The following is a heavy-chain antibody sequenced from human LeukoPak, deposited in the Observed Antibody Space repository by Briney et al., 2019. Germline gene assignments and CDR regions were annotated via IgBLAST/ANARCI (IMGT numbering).Heavy chain of an antibody. CDR2: IWYDGSNK. J-gene: IGHJ6*02. CDR1: GFTFSSYG. Sequence: GGSLRLSCAASGFTFSSYGMHWVRQAPGKGLEWVAVIWYDGSNKYYADSVKGRFTISRDNSKNTLYLQMNSLRAEDTAVYYCARDLTAYYGSGSYYYYYGMDVWGQGTTVTVSS. V-gene: IGHV3-33*01. CDR3: ARDLTAYYGSGSYYYYYGMDV. D-gene: IGHD3-10*01.